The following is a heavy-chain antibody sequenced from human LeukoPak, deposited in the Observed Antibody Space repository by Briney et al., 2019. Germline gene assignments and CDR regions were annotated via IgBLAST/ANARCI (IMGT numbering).Heavy chain of an antibody. CDR3: ASAHYDILTGYSWFDP. Sequence: GGSLRLSCAASGFTFSSYSMNWVRQAPGKGLEWVSSISSSSSYIYYADSVKGRFTISRDNAKNSLYLQMNSLRAEDTAVYYCASAHYDILTGYSWFDPWGQGTLVTVSS. J-gene: IGHJ5*02. CDR1: GFTFSSYS. D-gene: IGHD3-9*01. V-gene: IGHV3-21*01. CDR2: ISSSSSYI.